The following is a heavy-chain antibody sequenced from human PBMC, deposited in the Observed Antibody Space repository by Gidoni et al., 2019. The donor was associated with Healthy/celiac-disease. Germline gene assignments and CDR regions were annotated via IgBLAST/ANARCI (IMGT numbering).Heavy chain of an antibody. CDR2: GREK. V-gene: IGHV3-7*03. Sequence: GREKYYVDSVKGRFTIPRDNAKNSLYLQMNSLRAEDTAVYSCARDILETNQNPLPYDYVWGSYRYTGTFFDYWGQGTLVTVSS. J-gene: IGHJ4*02. CDR3: ARDILETNQNPLPYDYVWGSYRYTGTFFDY. D-gene: IGHD3-16*02.